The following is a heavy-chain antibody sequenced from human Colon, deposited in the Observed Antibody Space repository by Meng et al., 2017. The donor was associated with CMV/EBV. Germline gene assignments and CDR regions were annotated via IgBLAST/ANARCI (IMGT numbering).Heavy chain of an antibody. CDR1: GYTFSNYG. J-gene: IGHJ4*02. D-gene: IGHD3-16*01. Sequence: QAQLVQSGDAVKKPGAPVKVSCKTSGYTFSNYGITWVRQAPGQGLEWMGWISAYNGDTNYEQKCQGRVTMTTDRSTSTAYMELRSLRSDDTAVYYCARGMGGLGYYFDSWGQGTLVTVSS. CDR3: ARGMGGLGYYFDS. CDR2: ISAYNGDT. V-gene: IGHV1-18*01.